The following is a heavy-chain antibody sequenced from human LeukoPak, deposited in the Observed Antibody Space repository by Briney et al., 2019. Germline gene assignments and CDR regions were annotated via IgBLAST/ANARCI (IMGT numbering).Heavy chain of an antibody. CDR3: ARIDSRRTFDI. J-gene: IGHJ3*02. V-gene: IGHV3-7*01. Sequence: PGGSLRLSCAASGFTFRNYWMSWVRQAPGKGLEWVANINEDGNKKYYADSVKGRSTISRDNAKNSLSLQMNNLRFEGTAVYYCARIDSRRTFDIWGQGTMVTVSS. D-gene: IGHD1-14*01. CDR2: INEDGNKK. CDR1: GFTFRNYW.